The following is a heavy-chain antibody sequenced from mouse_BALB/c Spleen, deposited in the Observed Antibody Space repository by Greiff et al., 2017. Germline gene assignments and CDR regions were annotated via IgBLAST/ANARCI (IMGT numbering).Heavy chain of an antibody. V-gene: IGHV2-4-1*01. J-gene: IGHJ4*01. D-gene: IGHD6-5*01. CDR3: ATYDYDAMDY. Sequence: VHLVESGPGLVQPSQSLSITCTVSGFSLTSYGVHWVRQSPGKGLEWLGVIWSGGSTDYNAAFISRLSISKDNSKSQVFFKMNSLQADDTAIYYCATYDYDAMDYWGQGTSVTVSS. CDR2: IWSGGST. CDR1: GFSLTSYG.